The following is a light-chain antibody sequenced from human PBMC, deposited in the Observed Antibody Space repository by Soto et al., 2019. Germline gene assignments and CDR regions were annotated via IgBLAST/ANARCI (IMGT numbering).Light chain of an antibody. CDR2: AAS. CDR3: QQINSYPQT. CDR1: QGIGSY. J-gene: IGKJ5*01. V-gene: IGKV1-9*01. Sequence: DIQLTQSPSFLSASVGDRVTITCRASQGIGSYLAWYQQTPGQAPKLLIYAASSLQSGVPSRFSGSGSGTEFSLTISSLHPEDFATYYCQQINSYPQTFGQGTRLEIK.